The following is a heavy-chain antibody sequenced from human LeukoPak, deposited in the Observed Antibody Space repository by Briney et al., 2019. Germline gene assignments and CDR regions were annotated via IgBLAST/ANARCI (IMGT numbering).Heavy chain of an antibody. D-gene: IGHD1-26*01. CDR1: GGSISSDF. Sequence: SSETLSLTCVISGGSISSDFWSWIRQPAGKGLEWIGRVYTSGGTNYNPSLKSRVTISIDTAKNQISLKVRSVTAADTAIYYCAGGHSGSSAKILYYYYMDVWGKGTTVTVSS. V-gene: IGHV4-4*07. CDR2: VYTSGGT. CDR3: AGGHSGSSAKILYYYYMDV. J-gene: IGHJ6*03.